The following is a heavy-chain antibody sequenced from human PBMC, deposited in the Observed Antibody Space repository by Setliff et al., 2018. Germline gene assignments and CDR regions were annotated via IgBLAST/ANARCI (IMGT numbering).Heavy chain of an antibody. CDR2: IYYRGST. Sequence: SETLSLTCTASGGSISSSSYYWGWIRQPPGKGLEWIGSIYYRGSTYYNPSLKSRVTISIDASKNQFSLKLSSVTAADTAVYYCARGGDSGSYFLANHDAFDIWGQGTMVTVSS. V-gene: IGHV4-39*07. D-gene: IGHD1-26*01. CDR1: GGSISSSSYY. CDR3: ARGGDSGSYFLANHDAFDI. J-gene: IGHJ3*02.